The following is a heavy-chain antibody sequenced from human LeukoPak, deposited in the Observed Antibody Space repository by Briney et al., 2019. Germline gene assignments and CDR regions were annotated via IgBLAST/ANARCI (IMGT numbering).Heavy chain of an antibody. D-gene: IGHD3-10*01. CDR1: GFTFGDYA. CDR2: IRSKAYGGTT. V-gene: IGHV3-49*03. Sequence: GGSLRLSCTASGFTFGDYAMSWFRQAPGKGLEWVGFIRSKAYGGTTEYAASVKGRFTISRDDSKSIAYLQMNSLKTEDTAVYYCTRDEPITMVRGVIITPEPGXNFDXXXQGXLV. J-gene: IGHJ4*02. CDR3: TRDEPITMVRGVIITPEPGXNFDX.